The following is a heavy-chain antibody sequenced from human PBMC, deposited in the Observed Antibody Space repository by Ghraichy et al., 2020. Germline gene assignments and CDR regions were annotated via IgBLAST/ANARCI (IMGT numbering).Heavy chain of an antibody. V-gene: IGHV3-64*02. CDR2: ISSNGGST. Sequence: LSLTCAASGFTFSSYAMHWVRQAPGKGLEYVSAISSNGGSTYYADSVKGRFTISRDNSKNTLYLQMGSLRAEDMAVYYCARGRTPYYYYYMDVWGKGTTVTVSS. CDR1: GFTFSSYA. D-gene: IGHD2-15*01. J-gene: IGHJ6*03. CDR3: ARGRTPYYYYYMDV.